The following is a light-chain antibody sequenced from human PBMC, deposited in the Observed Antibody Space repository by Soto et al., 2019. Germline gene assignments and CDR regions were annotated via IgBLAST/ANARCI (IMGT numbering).Light chain of an antibody. V-gene: IGKV1-33*01. Sequence: SPSSLSSSVGDTVTITCQASQDIKKYLNWYQQKPGKAPKLLIYDASNLEIGVPSRFSGSGSGTNFTFTINSLQSDDFATYYCQQYDNLHTFGQGTKVDIK. CDR3: QQYDNLHT. CDR1: QDIKKY. J-gene: IGKJ2*01. CDR2: DAS.